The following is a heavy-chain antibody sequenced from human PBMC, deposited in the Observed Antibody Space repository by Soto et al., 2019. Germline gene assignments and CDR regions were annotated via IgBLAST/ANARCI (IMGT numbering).Heavy chain of an antibody. D-gene: IGHD3-22*01. CDR2: INPSGGST. V-gene: IGHV1-46*01. Sequence: GASVRVSCKASGYTFTSYYMHWVRQAPGQGLEWMGIINPSGGSTSYAQKFQGRVTMTRDTSTSTVYMELSSRRSEDTAVYYCARDASPYYYDSSGYYGYWGQGTLVTVSS. J-gene: IGHJ4*02. CDR1: GYTFTSYY. CDR3: ARDASPYYYDSSGYYGY.